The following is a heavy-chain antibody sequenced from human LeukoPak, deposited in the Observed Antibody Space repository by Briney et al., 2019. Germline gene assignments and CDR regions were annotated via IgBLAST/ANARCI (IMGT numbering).Heavy chain of an antibody. J-gene: IGHJ4*02. CDR2: ISGSGGST. CDR1: GFTFSNAW. V-gene: IGHV3-23*01. CDR3: AKGVVYDSSGYFDY. D-gene: IGHD3-22*01. Sequence: GGSLRLSCAASGFTFSNAWMSWVRQAPGKGLEWVSAISGSGGSTYYADSVKGRFTISRDNSKNTLYLQMNSLRAEDTAVYYCAKGVVYDSSGYFDYWGQGTLVTVSS.